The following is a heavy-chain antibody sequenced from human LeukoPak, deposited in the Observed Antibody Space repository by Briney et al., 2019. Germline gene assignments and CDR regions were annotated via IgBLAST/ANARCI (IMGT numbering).Heavy chain of an antibody. CDR3: ARVQVVAATRGYYYYYYMDV. Sequence: SETLSLTCTVSGGSISSGSYYWSWIRQPAGKGLEWIGRIYTSVSTNYNPSLKSRVTISVDTSKNQFSLKLSSVTAADTAVYYCARVQVVAATRGYYYYYYMDVRGKGTTVTVSS. CDR1: GGSISSGSYY. CDR2: IYTSVST. V-gene: IGHV4-61*02. D-gene: IGHD2-15*01. J-gene: IGHJ6*03.